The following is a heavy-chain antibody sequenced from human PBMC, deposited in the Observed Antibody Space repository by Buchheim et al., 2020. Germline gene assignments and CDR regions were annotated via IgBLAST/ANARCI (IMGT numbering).Heavy chain of an antibody. D-gene: IGHD1-26*01. J-gene: IGHJ4*02. CDR2: VNPSVGST. Sequence: QVQLVQSGAEVKKPGASVKLSCKASGYAFTSNYIHWVRQAPGQGLEWMGFVNPSVGSTSYSQTFQGRITMTRDTSTSTVYMELSSLRSEDTAMYYCARNTGSGFDYWGQGTL. CDR3: ARNTGSGFDY. V-gene: IGHV1-46*01. CDR1: GYAFTSNY.